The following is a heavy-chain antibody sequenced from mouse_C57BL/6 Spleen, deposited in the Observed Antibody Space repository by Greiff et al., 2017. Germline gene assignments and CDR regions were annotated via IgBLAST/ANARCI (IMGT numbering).Heavy chain of an antibody. Sequence: DVHLVESGPGLVKPSQTVFLTCTVTGISITTGNYRWSWIRQFPGNKLEWIGYIYYRGTITYNPSLTSRTTVTRDTPKNQFFLEMNSLTAEDTATYYCAREEEDYYGSSYFDYWGQGTTLTVSS. CDR3: AREEEDYYGSSYFDY. D-gene: IGHD1-1*01. CDR2: IYYRGTI. CDR1: GISITTGNYR. V-gene: IGHV3-5*01. J-gene: IGHJ2*01.